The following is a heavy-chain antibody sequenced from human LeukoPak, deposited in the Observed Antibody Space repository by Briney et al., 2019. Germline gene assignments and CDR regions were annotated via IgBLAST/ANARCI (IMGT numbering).Heavy chain of an antibody. D-gene: IGHD6-13*01. CDR1: GGSFSGYY. CDR2: INHSGST. V-gene: IGHV4-34*01. CDR3: ARGRFRSSSWGGTELPRHQYYFDY. J-gene: IGHJ4*02. Sequence: SETLSLTCAVYGGSFSGYYWSWVRQPPGKGLEWIGEINHSGSTNYNPSHKSRVTISVDTSKNQFSLKLSSVTAADTAVYYCARGRFRSSSWGGTELPRHQYYFDYWGQGTLVTVSS.